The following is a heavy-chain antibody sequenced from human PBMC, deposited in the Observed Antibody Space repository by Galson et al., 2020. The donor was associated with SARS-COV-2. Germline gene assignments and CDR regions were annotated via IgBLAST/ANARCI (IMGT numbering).Heavy chain of an antibody. J-gene: IGHJ4*02. D-gene: IGHD3-22*01. CDR1: GGTFSSYA. V-gene: IGHV1-69*13. Sequence: SVPVSCQASGGTFSSYAISWVRQAPGQGLEWMGGIIPIFGTANYAQKFQGRVTITADESTSTAYMELSSLRSEDTAVYYCARNREPYYYDSSGYTIDYWGQGTLVTVSS. CDR3: ARNREPYYYDSSGYTIDY. CDR2: IIPIFGTA.